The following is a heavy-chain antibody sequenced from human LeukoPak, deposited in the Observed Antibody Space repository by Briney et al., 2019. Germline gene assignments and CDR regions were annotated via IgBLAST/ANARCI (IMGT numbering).Heavy chain of an antibody. CDR1: GYTFTKYG. D-gene: IGHD6-19*01. V-gene: IGHV1-18*01. J-gene: IGHJ6*03. Sequence: GASVKVSCKASGYTFTKYGISWVRQAPGQGLEWMGWISTDNDNTNYAQNLEGRVTMTTHTSTSTAYMELRSLRSDDTAVYYCARTHSNGWYSVGYYYMDIWGKGTTITVSS. CDR3: ARTHSNGWYSVGYYYMDI. CDR2: ISTDNDNT.